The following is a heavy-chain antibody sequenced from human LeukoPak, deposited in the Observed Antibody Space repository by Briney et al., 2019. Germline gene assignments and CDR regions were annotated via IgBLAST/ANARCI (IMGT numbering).Heavy chain of an antibody. Sequence: ASVKVSCKASGYTFTGYYMHWVRQAPGQGLEWMGWINPNSGGTNYAQKFQGRVTMTRDTSISTAYMELSRLRSDDTAVYYCATTIFGVVTNDNWGQGTLVTVSS. CDR2: INPNSGGT. J-gene: IGHJ4*02. V-gene: IGHV1-2*02. CDR1: GYTFTGYY. CDR3: ATTIFGVVTNDN. D-gene: IGHD3-3*01.